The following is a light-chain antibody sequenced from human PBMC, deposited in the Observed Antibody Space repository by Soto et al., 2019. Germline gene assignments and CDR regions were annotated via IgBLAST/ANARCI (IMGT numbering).Light chain of an antibody. CDR3: SSYAGSSTYVV. Sequence: QSVLTQPASVSGSPGQSITISCTGTSSDVGNYNLVSWYQQHPGKAPKLMIFEVGKRPSGISSRFSGSKSGNTASLTISGLQAEDEADYYCSSYAGSSTYVVFGGGTKVTVL. CDR2: EVG. V-gene: IGLV2-23*02. CDR1: SSDVGNYNL. J-gene: IGLJ2*01.